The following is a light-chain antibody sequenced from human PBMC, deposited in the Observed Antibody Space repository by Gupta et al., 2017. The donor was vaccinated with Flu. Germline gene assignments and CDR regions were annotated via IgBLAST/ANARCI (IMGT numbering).Light chain of an antibody. CDR2: DDS. J-gene: IGLJ1*01. V-gene: IGLV3-21*02. CDR3: LLWHSSSEQYV. Sequence: GETARLTCGENNLGHIRVHWYQQRPGQAPILVLYDDSDRPSGIPDRFSGSNSGNTATLTISRVEAGDEADYYCLLWHSSSEQYVFGTGTKVTVL. CDR1: NLGHIR.